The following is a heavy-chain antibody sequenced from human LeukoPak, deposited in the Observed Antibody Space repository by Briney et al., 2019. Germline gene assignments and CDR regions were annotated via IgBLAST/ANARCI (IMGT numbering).Heavy chain of an antibody. Sequence: GGSLRLSCAASGFTFSSYSMNWVRQAPGQGLEWVSSISSSSSSIYYADSVKGRFTISRDNAKNSLYLQMNSLRAEDTAVYYCVRSMGSSSSGDAFDIWGQGTMVTVSS. CDR1: GFTFSSYS. V-gene: IGHV3-21*01. CDR2: ISSSSSSI. CDR3: VRSMGSSSSGDAFDI. J-gene: IGHJ3*02. D-gene: IGHD6-6*01.